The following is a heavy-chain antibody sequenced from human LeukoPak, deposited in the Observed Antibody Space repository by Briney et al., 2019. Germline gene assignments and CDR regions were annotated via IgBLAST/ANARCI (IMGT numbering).Heavy chain of an antibody. D-gene: IGHD3-16*02. Sequence: PSETLSLTCAVYGGSFSGYYWSWIRQPPGKGLEWIGEINHSGSTNYNPSLKSRVTISVDTSKNQFSLKLSFVTAADTAVYYCARGIPGRSIDYWGQGTLVTVSS. J-gene: IGHJ4*02. CDR2: INHSGST. CDR3: ARGIPGRSIDY. V-gene: IGHV4-34*01. CDR1: GGSFSGYY.